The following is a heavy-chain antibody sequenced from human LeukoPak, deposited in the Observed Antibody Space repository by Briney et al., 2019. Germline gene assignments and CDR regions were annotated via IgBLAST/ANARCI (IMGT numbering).Heavy chain of an antibody. CDR2: ISSSANDK. V-gene: IGHV3-11*01. D-gene: IGHD6-6*01. J-gene: IGHJ4*02. CDR1: RFNFNDYY. Sequence: GGSMRLSCAASRFNFNDYYMSWIRQAPGKGLEWLSYISSSANDKYYADSVKGRFTISRDNAKNSLYLQMNSLRVEDTAVYYCASGSSSVGYWGQGTLVTVSS. CDR3: ASGSSSVGY.